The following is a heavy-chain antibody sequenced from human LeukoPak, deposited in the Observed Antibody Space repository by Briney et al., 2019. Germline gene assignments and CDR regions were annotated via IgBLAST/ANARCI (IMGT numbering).Heavy chain of an antibody. D-gene: IGHD1-26*01. CDR2: ISSSSSTI. CDR3: ARGQVVGATFGMDV. Sequence: GGSLRLSCAASGFTVSSYSLNWVRQAPGKGLGWVSYISSSSSTIYYADSVKGRYTISRDNAKNSLYLQMNSLRAEDTAVYYCARGQVVGATFGMDVWGKGTTVTVSS. CDR1: GFTVSSYS. V-gene: IGHV3-48*01. J-gene: IGHJ6*04.